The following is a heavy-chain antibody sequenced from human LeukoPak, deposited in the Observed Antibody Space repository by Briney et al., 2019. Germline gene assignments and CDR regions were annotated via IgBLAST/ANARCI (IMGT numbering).Heavy chain of an antibody. CDR1: GGSFSGYY. CDR3: AREDWTSGSILSTHYADV. J-gene: IGHJ6*04. V-gene: IGHV4-34*01. D-gene: IGHD1-26*01. CDR2: INHSGGT. Sequence: SETLSLTCAVYGGSFSGYYWSWIRQPPGKGLEGIGEINHSGGTNYNPSLKSRVTISVATSKNQFSLNLSSVTAADTAVYYCAREDWTSGSILSTHYADVWGKGTTVTVSS.